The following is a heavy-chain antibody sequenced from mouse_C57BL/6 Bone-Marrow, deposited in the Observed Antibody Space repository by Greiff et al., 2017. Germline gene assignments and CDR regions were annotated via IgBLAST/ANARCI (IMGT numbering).Heavy chain of an antibody. CDR3: ARRDGYPWGFDV. V-gene: IGHV1-50*01. CDR2: IDPSDSYT. D-gene: IGHD2-3*01. CDR1: GYTFTSYW. J-gene: IGHJ1*03. Sequence: QVQLQQPGAELVKPGASVKLSCKASGYTFTSYWMQWVKQRPGQGLEWIGEIDPSDSYTNYNQKFKGKATLTVDTSSSTAYMQLSSLTSEDSAVYYCARRDGYPWGFDVWGTGTTVTVSS.